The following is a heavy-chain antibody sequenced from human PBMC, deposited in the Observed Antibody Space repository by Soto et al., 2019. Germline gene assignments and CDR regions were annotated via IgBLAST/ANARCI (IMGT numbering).Heavy chain of an antibody. D-gene: IGHD6-6*01. V-gene: IGHV4-30-4*01. CDR3: ARALGQLAYYYYGMDV. J-gene: IGHJ6*02. CDR1: GGSISSGDYY. CDR2: IYYSGST. Sequence: ASETLSLTCTVSGGSISSGDYYWSWIRQPPGKGLEWIGYIYYSGSTYYNPSLKSRVTISVDTSKNQFSLKLSSVTAADTAVYYCARALGQLAYYYYGMDVWGQGTTVTVSS.